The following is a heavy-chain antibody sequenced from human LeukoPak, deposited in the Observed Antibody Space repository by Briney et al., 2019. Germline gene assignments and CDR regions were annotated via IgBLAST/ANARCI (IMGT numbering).Heavy chain of an antibody. CDR3: ATLVGLTPH. D-gene: IGHD1-26*01. CDR2: ISSSTTYI. CDR1: GLSFSNYA. V-gene: IGHV3-21*01. J-gene: IGHJ4*02. Sequence: GGSLRLSCAASGLSFSNYAMNWVRQAPGKGLEWVPSISSSTTYIYYADSVKGRVTISRDNAKNSVYLQMNSLRAEDTAVYYCATLVGLTPHWGQGTLVTVSS.